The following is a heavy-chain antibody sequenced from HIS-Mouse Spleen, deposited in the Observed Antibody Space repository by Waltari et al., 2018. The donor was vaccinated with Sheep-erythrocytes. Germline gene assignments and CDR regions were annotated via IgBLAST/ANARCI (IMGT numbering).Heavy chain of an antibody. J-gene: IGHJ6*02. V-gene: IGHV3-21*01. CDR3: ARDQGDSGSYYYYYGMDV. D-gene: IGHD1-26*01. Sequence: EVQLVESGGGLVKPGGSLRLSCAASGFTFSSYSMNWVRQAPGKGWEWVSSISSSSSYIYYADSVKGRFTISRDNAKNSLYLQMNSLRAEDTAVYYCARDQGDSGSYYYYYGMDVWGQGTTVTVSS. CDR1: GFTFSSYS. CDR2: ISSSSSYI.